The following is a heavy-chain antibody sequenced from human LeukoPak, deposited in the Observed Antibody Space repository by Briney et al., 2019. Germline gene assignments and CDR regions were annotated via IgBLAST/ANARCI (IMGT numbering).Heavy chain of an antibody. Sequence: PGGSLRLSCAASGFTFSSYSMNWVRQAPGKGLEWVSSISSSGSHTYYADSVKGRFTISRDNAKKSLYLQMNTLRAEDTAVYYCARDRQLGTFDYWGQGTLVTVSS. J-gene: IGHJ4*02. CDR1: GFTFSSYS. V-gene: IGHV3-21*01. D-gene: IGHD6-6*01. CDR3: ARDRQLGTFDY. CDR2: ISSSGSHT.